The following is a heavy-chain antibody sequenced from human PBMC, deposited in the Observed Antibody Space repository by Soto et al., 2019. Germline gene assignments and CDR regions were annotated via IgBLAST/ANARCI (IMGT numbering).Heavy chain of an antibody. V-gene: IGHV3-23*01. Sequence: PGGSLRLSCAASGFTFGNYAMSWVRQAPGKGLERVSAISGGGDRTYYADSVKGRFTISRDNSRNTLYLQMTSLRADDTALYYCAKDPSYDFWSGDWFDPWGQGTLVTVSS. D-gene: IGHD3-3*01. J-gene: IGHJ5*02. CDR3: AKDPSYDFWSGDWFDP. CDR2: ISGGGDRT. CDR1: GFTFGNYA.